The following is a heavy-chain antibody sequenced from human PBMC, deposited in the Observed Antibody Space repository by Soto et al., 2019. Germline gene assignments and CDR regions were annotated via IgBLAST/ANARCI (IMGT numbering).Heavy chain of an antibody. CDR3: VRERVAWVICSGTSCHDY. CDR2: INDNGNEK. V-gene: IGHV3-7*03. CDR1: GFTFSNYW. Sequence: PGGSLRLFCAASGFTFSNYWMSWVRQDPGKGLEWVANINDNGNEKYNVDSVKGRFTIPRDKAQNSLYLQMNNLRVEDTAINYCVRERVAWVICSGTSCHDYWGQGTRVTVS. J-gene: IGHJ4*02. D-gene: IGHD2-2*01.